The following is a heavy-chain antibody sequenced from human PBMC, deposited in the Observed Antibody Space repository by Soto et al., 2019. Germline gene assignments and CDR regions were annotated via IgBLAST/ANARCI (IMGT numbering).Heavy chain of an antibody. CDR2: IYYSGST. Sequence: SETLSLTCTVSGGSISSGDYYWSWIRQPPGKGLEWIGYIYYSGSTYYNPSLKSRVTISVDTSKNQFSLRLSSVTAADTAVYYCARRGYYDFWSGYYTLSYFDYWGQGTLVTVSS. CDR1: GGSISSGDYY. V-gene: IGHV4-30-4*01. J-gene: IGHJ4*02. CDR3: ARRGYYDFWSGYYTLSYFDY. D-gene: IGHD3-3*01.